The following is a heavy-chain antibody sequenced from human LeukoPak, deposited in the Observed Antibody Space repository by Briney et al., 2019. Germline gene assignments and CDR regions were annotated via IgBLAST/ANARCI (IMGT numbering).Heavy chain of an antibody. J-gene: IGHJ6*03. CDR2: INTNTGNP. CDR3: ARARSPYYDFWSGYYTPWERPYYYYMDV. CDR1: GYTFTSYA. V-gene: IGHV7-4-1*02. D-gene: IGHD3-3*01. Sequence: GASVKVSCKASGYTFTSYAMNWVRQAPGQGLEWMGWINTNTGNPTYAQGFTGRFVFSLDTSVSTAYLQISSLKAEDTAVYYCARARSPYYDFWSGYYTPWERPYYYYMDVWGKGTTVTVSS.